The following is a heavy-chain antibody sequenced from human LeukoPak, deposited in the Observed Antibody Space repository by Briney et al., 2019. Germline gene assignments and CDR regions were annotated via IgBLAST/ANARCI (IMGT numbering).Heavy chain of an antibody. CDR3: ATIVLFRVGANPNWFDP. CDR2: FDPEDGET. J-gene: IGHJ5*02. V-gene: IGHV1-24*01. D-gene: IGHD1-26*01. Sequence: ASVKVSCKVSGYTLTELSMHWVRQAPGKGLEWMGGFDPEDGETIYAQKFQGRVTMTEDISTDTAYMELSSLRSEDTAVYYCATIVLFRVGANPNWFDPWGQGTLVTVSS. CDR1: GYTLTELS.